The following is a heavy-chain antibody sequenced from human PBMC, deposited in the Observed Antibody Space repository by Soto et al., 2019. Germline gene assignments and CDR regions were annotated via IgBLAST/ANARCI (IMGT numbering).Heavy chain of an antibody. Sequence: GGSLGLSCAASGFTFSSYSMNWVRQAPGKGLEWVSSISSSSSYIYYADSVKGRFTISRDNAKNSLYLQMNSLRAEDTAVYYCARGVYCSGGSCYYYGMDVWGQGTTVTVSS. V-gene: IGHV3-21*01. CDR1: GFTFSSYS. D-gene: IGHD2-15*01. CDR2: ISSSSSYI. CDR3: ARGVYCSGGSCYYYGMDV. J-gene: IGHJ6*02.